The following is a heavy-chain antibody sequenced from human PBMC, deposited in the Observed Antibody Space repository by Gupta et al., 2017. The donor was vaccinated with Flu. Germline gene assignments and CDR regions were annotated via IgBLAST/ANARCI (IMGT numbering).Heavy chain of an antibody. Sequence: QVQLVQSGAEVKKPGASVTVSCQASGYTFSNFYMHWVRQVPGQGLEWLGVINPSAGTTSFAQKCQGRVTMTTDTSANTVYVELSSLRSDDTAVYYCARGPMVRGVITNFDYLGQGTLVTVSS. V-gene: IGHV1-46*01. J-gene: IGHJ4*02. CDR2: INPSAGTT. CDR1: GYTFSNFY. D-gene: IGHD3-10*01. CDR3: ARGPMVRGVITNFDY.